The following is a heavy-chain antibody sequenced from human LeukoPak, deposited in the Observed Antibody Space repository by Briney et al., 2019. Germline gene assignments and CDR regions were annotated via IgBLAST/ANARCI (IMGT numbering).Heavy chain of an antibody. J-gene: IGHJ4*02. CDR1: GYTFTSYG. D-gene: IGHD5-18*01. V-gene: IGHV1-18*01. Sequence: ASVKVSCKASGYTFTSYGISWVRQAPGQGLEWMGWISAYNGNTNYAQKLQGRVTMTTDTSTSTAYMELRSLRSDDTAVYYCAGDASRSLRGYSYGVPIDYWGQGTLVTVSS. CDR3: AGDASRSLRGYSYGVPIDY. CDR2: ISAYNGNT.